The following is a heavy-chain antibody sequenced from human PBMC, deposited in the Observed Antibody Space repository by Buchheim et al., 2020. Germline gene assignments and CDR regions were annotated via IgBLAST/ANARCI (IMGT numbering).Heavy chain of an antibody. CDR1: GGSISSYY. CDR2: HYYSGAV. D-gene: IGHD3-10*01. J-gene: IGHJ4*02. Sequence: QVQLQESGPGLVKPSETLSLTCNLSGGSISSYYWNWIRQTPEQGLEWIGYHYYSGAVNYNTSLRSRVTISVDTSKNQFSLNLRSVTAADSAVYYCARGSGSYFRRFDSWGQG. CDR3: ARGSGSYFRRFDS. V-gene: IGHV4-59*01.